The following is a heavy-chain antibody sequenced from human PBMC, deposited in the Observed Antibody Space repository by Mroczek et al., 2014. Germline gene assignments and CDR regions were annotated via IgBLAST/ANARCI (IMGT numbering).Heavy chain of an antibody. CDR1: GGSISSYY. CDR2: IYYSGST. CDR3: AREKGDYGIYNWFDP. Sequence: QVQLQESGPGLVKPSETLSLTCTVSGGSISSYYWSWIRQPPGKGLEWIGYIYYSGSTNYNPSLKSRVTISVDTSKNQFSLKLSSVTAADTAVYYCAREKGDYGIYNWFDPWGQGTLVTVSS. D-gene: IGHD4-17*01. J-gene: IGHJ5*02. V-gene: IGHV4-59*01.